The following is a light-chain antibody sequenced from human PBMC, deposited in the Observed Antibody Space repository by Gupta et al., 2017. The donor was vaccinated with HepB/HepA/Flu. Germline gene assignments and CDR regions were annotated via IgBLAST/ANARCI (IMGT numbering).Light chain of an antibody. CDR2: DVN. Sequence: QSALTQTASVPGSPGQSITISCTGTSSDVGTYKSVSWYQQHPGKAPKLIIYDVNNRPSGVSNRFSGSKSGNTASLTISGLQAEDEADYYCRSYTTSSTQVFGTGTKVTVL. CDR1: SSDVGTYKS. J-gene: IGLJ1*01. V-gene: IGLV2-14*03. CDR3: RSYTTSSTQV.